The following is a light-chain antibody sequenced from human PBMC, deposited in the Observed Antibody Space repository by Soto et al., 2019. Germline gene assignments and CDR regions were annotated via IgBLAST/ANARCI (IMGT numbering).Light chain of an antibody. CDR1: QSISSW. CDR3: QQYNSDPYT. CDR2: KAS. Sequence: DIQMTQSPSTLSASVGDRVSITCRASQSISSWLAWYQKKPGKAPKLLSYKASTLESGVPSRFSGSGSGTEFTLTISSLQPDDFATYYCQQYNSDPYTFGQGTNLEIK. V-gene: IGKV1-5*03. J-gene: IGKJ2*01.